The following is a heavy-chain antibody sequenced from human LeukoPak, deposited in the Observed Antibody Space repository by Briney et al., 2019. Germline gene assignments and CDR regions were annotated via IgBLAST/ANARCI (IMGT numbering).Heavy chain of an antibody. J-gene: IGHJ4*02. V-gene: IGHV4-59*01. CDR2: IYYSGST. Sequence: SETLSLTSTVSGGSISSYYWSWIRQPPGKGLEWIGYIYYSGSTNYNPSLKSRVTISVDTSKNQFSLKLSSVTAADTAVYYCAREGGSYFDYWGQGTLVTVSS. D-gene: IGHD1-26*01. CDR3: AREGGSYFDY. CDR1: GGSISSYY.